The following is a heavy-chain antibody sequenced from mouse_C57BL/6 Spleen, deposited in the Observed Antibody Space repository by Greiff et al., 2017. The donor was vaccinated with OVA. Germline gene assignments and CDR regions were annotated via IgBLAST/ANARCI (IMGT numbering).Heavy chain of an antibody. J-gene: IGHJ1*03. CDR1: GYAFSSYW. D-gene: IGHD2-4*01. Sequence: QVQLQQSGAELVKPGASVKISCKASGYAFSSYWMNWVKQRPGKGLEWIGQIYPGDGDTNYNGKFKGKATLTADKSSSTAYMQLSSLTSEDSAVYFCARRDDCDRCFDVWGTGTTVTVSS. CDR3: ARRDDCDRCFDV. CDR2: IYPGDGDT. V-gene: IGHV1-80*01.